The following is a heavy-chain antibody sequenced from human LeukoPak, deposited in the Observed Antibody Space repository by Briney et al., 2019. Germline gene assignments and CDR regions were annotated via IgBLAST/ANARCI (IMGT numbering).Heavy chain of an antibody. J-gene: IGHJ4*02. V-gene: IGHV3-15*01. Sequence: PGGSLRLSCAASGFTFSDAWMSWVRQAPGKGLEWVGRIKTKADGGTTDYAAPVKGRFTISRDDSKSMLYLQMNSLKTEDTAVYYCATQQQLEGLFDYWGQGTLVTVSS. CDR2: IKTKADGGTT. D-gene: IGHD6-13*01. CDR3: ATQQQLEGLFDY. CDR1: GFTFSDAW.